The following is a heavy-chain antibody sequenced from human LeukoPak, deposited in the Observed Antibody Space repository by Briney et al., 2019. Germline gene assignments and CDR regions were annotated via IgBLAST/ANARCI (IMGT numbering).Heavy chain of an antibody. V-gene: IGHV1-18*01. CDR3: ARRNYGSGSYYPDY. CDR1: GYTFTSYG. D-gene: IGHD3-10*01. Sequence: ASVKVSCKASGYTFTSYGISWVRQAPGQGLEWMGWISAYNGNTNYAQKLQGRVTMTTDTSTSTAYMELRSLRSDDTAVYYCARRNYGSGSYYPDYWGQGTLVTVSS. J-gene: IGHJ4*02. CDR2: ISAYNGNT.